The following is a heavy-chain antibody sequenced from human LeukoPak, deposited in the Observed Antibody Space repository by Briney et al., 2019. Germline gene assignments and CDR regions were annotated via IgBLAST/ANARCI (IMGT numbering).Heavy chain of an antibody. CDR3: AKSGYNRFDY. D-gene: IGHD5-24*01. CDR2: IRYDGGHT. V-gene: IGHV3-30*02. CDR1: GFTFRDYG. J-gene: IGHJ4*02. Sequence: GGSLRLSCAASGFTFRDYGIHWVRQAPGKGLEWVAFIRYDGGHTKYADSVKGRFTISRDNSKSTLYLQINSLRAEDTAVYYCAKSGYNRFDYWGQGTLVTVSS.